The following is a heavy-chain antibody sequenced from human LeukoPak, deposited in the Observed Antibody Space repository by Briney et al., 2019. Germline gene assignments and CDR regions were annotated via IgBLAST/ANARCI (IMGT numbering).Heavy chain of an antibody. CDR2: INHSGST. CDR1: GGSFSGYY. CDR3: ARQESNGGKMVATIDY. Sequence: PSETLSLTCAVYGGSFSGYYWSWIRQPPGKGLEWIGEINHSGSTNYNPSLKSRVTISVDTSKNQFSLKLSSVTAADTAVYYCARQESNGGKMVATIDYWGQGILVTVSS. D-gene: IGHD5-12*01. J-gene: IGHJ4*02. V-gene: IGHV4-34*01.